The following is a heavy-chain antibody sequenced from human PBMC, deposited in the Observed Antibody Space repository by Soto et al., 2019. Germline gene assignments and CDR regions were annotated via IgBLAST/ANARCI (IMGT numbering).Heavy chain of an antibody. Sequence: SETLSLTCAAYGGSFSGYYWSWIRQPPGKGLEWIGEINHSGSTNYNPSLKSRVTISVDTSKNQFSLKLSSVTAADTAVYYCARGLRIYFYVSLGHYDVMAFGGQGPTVTLSS. V-gene: IGHV4-34*01. CDR1: GGSFSGYY. CDR3: ARGLRIYFYVSLGHYDVMAF. CDR2: INHSGST. D-gene: IGHD3-16*01. J-gene: IGHJ6*02.